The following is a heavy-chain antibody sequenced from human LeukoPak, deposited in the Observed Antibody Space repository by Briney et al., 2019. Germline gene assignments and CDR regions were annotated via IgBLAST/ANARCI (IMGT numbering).Heavy chain of an antibody. CDR3: ASPDGYNTGFDY. CDR2: IYSGGST. D-gene: IGHD5-24*01. Sequence: GGSLRLSCAASGFTVSSNYMSWVRQAPGKGLEWVSVIYSGGSTYYADSVKGRFTISRDNSKNTLYLQMNSLRAEDTAVYYCASPDGYNTGFDYWGQGTLVTVSS. CDR1: GFTVSSNY. V-gene: IGHV3-53*01. J-gene: IGHJ4*02.